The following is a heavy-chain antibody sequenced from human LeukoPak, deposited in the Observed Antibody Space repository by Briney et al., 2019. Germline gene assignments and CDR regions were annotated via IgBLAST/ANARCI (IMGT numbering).Heavy chain of an antibody. CDR1: GFTFSSYG. J-gene: IGHJ4*02. D-gene: IGHD6-6*01. Sequence: PGGSLRLSCAASGFTFSSYGMHWVRQAPGKGLEWVAFIRYDGSNKYYTDSVKGRFTISRDNSKNTLYLQMSSLRVEDTAVYYCASHLGVYSSSSFDYWGQGTLVTVSS. CDR3: ASHLGVYSSSSFDY. V-gene: IGHV3-30*02. CDR2: IRYDGSNK.